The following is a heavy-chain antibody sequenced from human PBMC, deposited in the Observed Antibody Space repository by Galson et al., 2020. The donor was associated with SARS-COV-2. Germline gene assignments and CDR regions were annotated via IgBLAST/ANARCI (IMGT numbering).Heavy chain of an antibody. CDR2: ISWNGGRI. CDR1: GFTFDEYA. Sequence: GGSLRLSCAASGFTFDEYAMHWVRRAPGKGLEWVSGISWNGGRIAYADSVKGRFTISRDNAMNSLYLQMNSLRAEDTALYYCTNSYNYGEGWWHYWGQGTLVTVSS. CDR3: TNSYNYGEGWWHY. J-gene: IGHJ4*02. V-gene: IGHV3-9*01. D-gene: IGHD5-18*01.